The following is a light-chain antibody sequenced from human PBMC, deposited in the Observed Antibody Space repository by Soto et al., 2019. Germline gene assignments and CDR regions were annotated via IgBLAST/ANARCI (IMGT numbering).Light chain of an antibody. Sequence: QSALTQPASVSGSPGQSITISCTGTSSDVGAYNFVSWYQQHPGKAPKLMIFDVSSRPSGVSDRFSGSKSGNTASLTVSGLQAEDEGDYYCSSYVSSSTRVFGSGTKVTVL. V-gene: IGLV2-14*03. J-gene: IGLJ1*01. CDR1: SSDVGAYNF. CDR2: DVS. CDR3: SSYVSSSTRV.